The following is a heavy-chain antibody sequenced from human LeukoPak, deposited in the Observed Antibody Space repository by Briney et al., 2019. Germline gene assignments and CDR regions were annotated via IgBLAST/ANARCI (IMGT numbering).Heavy chain of an antibody. CDR1: GFTFDDYA. D-gene: IGHD3-10*01. Sequence: QPGGSLRLSCAASGFTFDDYAMHWVRQAPGKGLEWVSLISWDGGSTYYADSVKGRFTISRDNSKNSLYLQMNSLRAEDTALYYCAKSYYGSGKTAFDYWGQGTLVTVSS. CDR3: AKSYYGSGKTAFDY. J-gene: IGHJ4*02. V-gene: IGHV3-43D*03. CDR2: ISWDGGST.